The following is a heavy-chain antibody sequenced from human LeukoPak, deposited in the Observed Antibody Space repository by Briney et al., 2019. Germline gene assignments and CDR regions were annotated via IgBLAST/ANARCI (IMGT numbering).Heavy chain of an antibody. CDR3: ARQGGRNDY. CDR2: IYYSGST. D-gene: IGHD3-16*01. J-gene: IGHJ4*02. V-gene: IGHV4-39*01. Sequence: SETLSLTCTVSGGSISSSSYYWGWIRQPPGKGLEWIVSIYYSGSTYYNPSLKSRVTISVDTSKNQFSLKLSSVTAADTAVYYCARQGGRNDYWGQGTLVTVSS. CDR1: GGSISSSSYY.